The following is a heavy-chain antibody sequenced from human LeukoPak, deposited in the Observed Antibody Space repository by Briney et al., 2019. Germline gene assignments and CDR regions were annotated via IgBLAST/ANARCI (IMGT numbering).Heavy chain of an antibody. V-gene: IGHV3-23*01. CDR3: GKDPGKGSGWATTAMDV. CDR1: GFTFNNHA. Sequence: GGSLRLSCVASGFTFNNHAMTWVRQAPGKGLEWVSAISGGGATTYYADSVKGRFSISRDDSKNTVSLQMNSLRVEDTAIYFCGKDPGKGSGWATTAMDVWGQGTTVTVSS. CDR2: ISGGGATT. J-gene: IGHJ6*02. D-gene: IGHD6-19*01.